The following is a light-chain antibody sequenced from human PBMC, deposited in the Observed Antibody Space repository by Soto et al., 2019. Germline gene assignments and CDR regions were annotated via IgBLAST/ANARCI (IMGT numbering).Light chain of an antibody. CDR3: ATWDDSLNGRL. Sequence: QAVVTQPPSASGTPGQRVTISCSGGSSNIGTYTVNWYQHLPGTAPKLLIYNNNERPSGVPDRFSGSKSDTSASLAISGLQSDDEADYYCATWDDSLNGRLFGGGTKVTVL. CDR1: SSNIGTYT. J-gene: IGLJ3*02. V-gene: IGLV1-44*01. CDR2: NNN.